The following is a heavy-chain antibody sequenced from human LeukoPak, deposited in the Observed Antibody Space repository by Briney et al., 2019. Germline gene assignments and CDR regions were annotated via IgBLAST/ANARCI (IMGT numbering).Heavy chain of an antibody. CDR2: IPDNSNMI. CDR1: EFAFSTYS. CDR3: ARDRPLSGFDFDF. V-gene: IGHV3-48*02. D-gene: IGHD3-10*01. J-gene: IGHJ4*02. Sequence: GGSLRLSCVASEFAFSTYSMNWVRQAPGKGLEWLSYIPDNSNMIYYADSVKGRFTISRDNAKNTLFLEMNRLRDADTAVYYCARDRPLSGFDFDFWGRGTLVTVSS.